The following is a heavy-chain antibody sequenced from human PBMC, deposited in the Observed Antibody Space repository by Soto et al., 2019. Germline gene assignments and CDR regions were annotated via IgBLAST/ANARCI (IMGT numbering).Heavy chain of an antibody. V-gene: IGHV1-8*01. CDR2: MNPGSGDT. CDR1: GYTFTKND. CDR3: ARMESFGSLHSLDP. J-gene: IGHJ5*02. Sequence: ASVKASCKPAGYTFTKNDGSWGRQATGQGLEWMGWMNPGSGDTGYAQKFQGRVTMTRDISIATAYMELNSLTSEDTAIYYCARMESFGSLHSLDPWGQGPLVTVS. D-gene: IGHD5-18*01.